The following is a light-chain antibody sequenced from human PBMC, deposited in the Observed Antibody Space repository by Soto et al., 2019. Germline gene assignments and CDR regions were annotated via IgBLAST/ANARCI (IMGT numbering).Light chain of an antibody. CDR2: GAS. CDR3: QQYNKWPLIT. CDR1: QSVSSSY. V-gene: IGKV3-15*01. Sequence: IVLTQSPGTLSLSPGERATLSCRASQSVSSSYLAWYQQKPGQAPRLLSYGASSRATGIPARFSGSVSGTEFTLTISGLQSEDFAIYYCQQYNKWPLITFGQGTRLEIK. J-gene: IGKJ5*01.